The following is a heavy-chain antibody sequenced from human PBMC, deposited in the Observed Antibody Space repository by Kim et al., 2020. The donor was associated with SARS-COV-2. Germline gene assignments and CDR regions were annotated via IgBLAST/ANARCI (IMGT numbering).Heavy chain of an antibody. V-gene: IGHV3-48*02. D-gene: IGHD6-13*01. Sequence: RFTISRDNAKNSLYLQMNSLRDEDTAVYYCASVVAAAATAPLYYYYGMDVWGQGTTVTVSS. J-gene: IGHJ6*02. CDR3: ASVVAAAATAPLYYYYGMDV.